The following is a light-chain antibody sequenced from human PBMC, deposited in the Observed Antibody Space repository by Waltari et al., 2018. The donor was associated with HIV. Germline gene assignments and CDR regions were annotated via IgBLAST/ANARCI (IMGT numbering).Light chain of an antibody. V-gene: IGLV1-40*01. CDR3: QSYDRRLMWV. CDR2: QHT. J-gene: IGLJ2*01. CDR1: SSNIGAGYD. Sequence: HSLLTQPPSVSGAPGQRVTISCTGSSSNIGAGYDVHWYKKYPGTAPKLLIFQHTNGPEGVPDRFSGSKSVTSASLVITGLQAEDEADYYCQSYDRRLMWVFGGGTSLTV.